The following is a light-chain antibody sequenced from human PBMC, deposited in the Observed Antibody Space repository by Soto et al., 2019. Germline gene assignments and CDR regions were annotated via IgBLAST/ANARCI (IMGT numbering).Light chain of an antibody. CDR3: QSYDSTLSGSI. J-gene: IGLJ2*01. CDR2: GNT. CDR1: SSNIGAGFD. V-gene: IGLV1-40*01. Sequence: QSVLTQPSSVSGAPGQRVTISCTGSSSNIGAGFDVHWYQQLPGTAPKLLIFGNTNRPSGVPDRFSGSRSGTSASLVITGLQPDDEADYYCQSYDSTLSGSIFGGGTKVTVL.